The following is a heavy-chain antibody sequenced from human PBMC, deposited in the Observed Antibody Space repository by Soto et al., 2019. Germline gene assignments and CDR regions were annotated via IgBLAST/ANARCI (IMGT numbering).Heavy chain of an antibody. CDR2: INPSGGST. CDR3: ARGGQWLDPGNYYGMEV. CDR1: GYTFTGYY. D-gene: IGHD6-19*01. J-gene: IGHJ6*02. V-gene: IGHV1-46*01. Sequence: ASLKVSCKAAGYTFTGYYMHWVRQAPTQGLEWMGIINPSGGSTSYAQKFQGRVTMTRDTSTSTVYMELSSLRSEDTAVYYCARGGQWLDPGNYYGMEVWGQGTTVTVSS.